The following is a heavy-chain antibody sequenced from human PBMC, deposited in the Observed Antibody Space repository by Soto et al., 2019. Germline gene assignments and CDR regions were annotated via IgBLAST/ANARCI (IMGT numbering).Heavy chain of an antibody. J-gene: IGHJ6*02. CDR3: ARDPSYYYDSSGQRTVAYYYYGMDV. CDR2: IWYDGSNK. Sequence: PGGSLRLSCAASGFTFSSYGMHWVHQAPGKGLEWVAVIWYDGSNKYYADSVKGRFTISRDNSKNTLYLQMNSLRAEDTAVYYCARDPSYYYDSSGQRTVAYYYYGMDVWGQGTTVTVSS. CDR1: GFTFSSYG. V-gene: IGHV3-33*01. D-gene: IGHD3-22*01.